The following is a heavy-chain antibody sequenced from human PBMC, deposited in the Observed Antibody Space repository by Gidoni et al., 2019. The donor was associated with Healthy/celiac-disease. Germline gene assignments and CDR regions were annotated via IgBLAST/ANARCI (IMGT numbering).Heavy chain of an antibody. CDR3: ARAPEYYYDSSGRLDY. CDR1: GYTFTSYA. D-gene: IGHD3-22*01. J-gene: IGHJ4*02. V-gene: IGHV1-3*01. CDR2: INAGNGNT. Sequence: QVQLVQSGAEVKKPGASVKASCKASGYTFTSYAMHWVRQAPGQRLEWMGWINAGNGNTKYSQKFQGRVTITRDTSASTAHMELSSLRSEDTAVYYCARAPEYYYDSSGRLDYWGQGTLVTVSS.